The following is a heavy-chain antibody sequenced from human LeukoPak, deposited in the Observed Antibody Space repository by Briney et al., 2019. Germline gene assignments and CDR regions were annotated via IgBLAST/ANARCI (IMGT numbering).Heavy chain of an antibody. V-gene: IGHV3-21*01. CDR1: GFTFNTDN. CDR2: ISSSSSYI. Sequence: PGRSLRLSCAASGFTFNTDNMNWVRQAPGKGLEWVSSISSSSSYIYYADSVKGRFPISRDNAKNSLYLKMNSLRAEDTAVYYCARDVRDIVVVAAAAMDVWGKGTTVTVSS. CDR3: ARDVRDIVVVAAAAMDV. J-gene: IGHJ6*03. D-gene: IGHD2-15*01.